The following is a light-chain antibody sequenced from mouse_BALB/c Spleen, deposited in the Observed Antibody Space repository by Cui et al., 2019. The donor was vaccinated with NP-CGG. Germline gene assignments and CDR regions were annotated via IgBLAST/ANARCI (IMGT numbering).Light chain of an antibody. CDR2: GTN. CDR3: ALWYSNHWV. Sequence: ALVTHESPLTTSPGETVTLTCRSSTGAVTTSNYANWVQEKPDHLFTGLIGGTNNRPPGVPARFSGSLIGDKAALTITGAQTEDEAIYFCALWYSNHWVFGGGTKLTVL. J-gene: IGLJ1*01. CDR1: TGAVTTSNY. V-gene: IGLV1*01.